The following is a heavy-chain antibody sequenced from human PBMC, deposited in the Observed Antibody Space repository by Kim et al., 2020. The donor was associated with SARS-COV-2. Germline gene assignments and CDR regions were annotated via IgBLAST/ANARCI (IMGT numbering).Heavy chain of an antibody. CDR2: ISAYNGNT. V-gene: IGHV1-18*01. CDR3: ASIFGVVTDYYYGMDV. J-gene: IGHJ6*02. CDR1: GYTFTSYG. D-gene: IGHD3-3*01. Sequence: ASVKVSCKASGYTFTSYGISWVRQAPGQGLEWMGWISAYNGNTNYAQKLQGRVTMTTDTSTSTAYMELRSLRSDDTAVYYCASIFGVVTDYYYGMDVWGQGTTVTVSS.